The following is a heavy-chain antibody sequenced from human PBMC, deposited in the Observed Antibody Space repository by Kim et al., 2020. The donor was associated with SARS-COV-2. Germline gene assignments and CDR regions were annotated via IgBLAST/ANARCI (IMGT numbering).Heavy chain of an antibody. CDR3: ARGKGWRDYRNYPYYYYYMYV. CDR1: GYTFTSYD. D-gene: IGHD4-4*01. CDR2: MNPNSGNT. J-gene: IGHJ6*03. Sequence: ASVKVSCKASGYTFTSYDINWVRQATGQGLEWMGWMNPNSGNTGYAQKFQGRVTMTRNTSISTAYMELSSLRSEDTAVYYGARGKGWRDYRNYPYYYYYMYVWGRGTTVSVPS. V-gene: IGHV1-8*01.